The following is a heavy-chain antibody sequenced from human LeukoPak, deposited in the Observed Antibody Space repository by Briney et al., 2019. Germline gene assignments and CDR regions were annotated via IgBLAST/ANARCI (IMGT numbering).Heavy chain of an antibody. CDR1: GYFFSHYG. J-gene: IGHJ4*02. Sequence: ASVTVSCKTSGYFFSHYGISWVRQAPGQGPEWLGWISGFNDNTNYAQRVQGRVTMTTDKATSTAYMELRSLRSDDTAVYYCARDQCSSTSCYVGVGIFDYWGQGTLVTVSS. V-gene: IGHV1-18*01. CDR2: ISGFNDNT. D-gene: IGHD2-2*01. CDR3: ARDQCSSTSCYVGVGIFDY.